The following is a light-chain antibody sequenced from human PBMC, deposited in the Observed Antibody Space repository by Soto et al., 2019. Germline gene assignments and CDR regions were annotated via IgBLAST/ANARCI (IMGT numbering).Light chain of an antibody. CDR3: QHRSNWPPG. V-gene: IGKV3-11*01. CDR1: QSVRDN. Sequence: EILLTQSPGALAVSPGEVATLSCRASQSVRDNLAWYQQKPGQVPRLLIYDTSKRATGIPARFSGSGSGTDFFLTISSLAPEDIAVYYCQHRSNWPPGFGQGTRLETK. CDR2: DTS. J-gene: IGKJ5*01.